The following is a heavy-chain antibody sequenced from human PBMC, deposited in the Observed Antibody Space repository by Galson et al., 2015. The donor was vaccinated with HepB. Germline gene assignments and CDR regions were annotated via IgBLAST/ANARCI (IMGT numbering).Heavy chain of an antibody. CDR1: GFTNYW. J-gene: IGHJ3*02. D-gene: IGHD7-27*01. V-gene: IGHV3-74*01. Sequence: SLRLSCAASGFTNYWMHWVRQAPGRGLVWVSRINSDGSSTSYADSVKGRFTISRDNAKNTLYLQMNSLRDEDTAVYYCVREGRRTGEVTKAFDMWVQGTLVTVSS. CDR3: VREGRRTGEVTKAFDM. CDR2: INSDGSST.